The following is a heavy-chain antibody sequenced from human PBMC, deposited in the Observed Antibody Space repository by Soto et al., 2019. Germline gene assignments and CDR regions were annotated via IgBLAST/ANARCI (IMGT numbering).Heavy chain of an antibody. CDR2: LKSKSIGGTI. D-gene: IGHD2-21*02. Sequence: GGALRLSCAASGFTFSTSWMNWVRQAPGKVLEWVGRLKSKSIGGTINYAAPVKGRFTISRDDSRNTLYLQMNSLKTEDTAVYYCATCGGHCYQNYCGQGARETVSA. J-gene: IGHJ4*02. CDR1: GFTFSTSW. V-gene: IGHV3-15*01. CDR3: ATCGGHCYQNY.